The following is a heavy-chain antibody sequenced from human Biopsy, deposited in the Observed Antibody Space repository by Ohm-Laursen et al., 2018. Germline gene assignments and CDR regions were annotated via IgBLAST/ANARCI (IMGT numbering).Heavy chain of an antibody. J-gene: IGHJ3*02. V-gene: IGHV4-59*08. Sequence: SETLSFTCTVSGGSISGSSWSWIRQAPGKGLEWIGYISYSRDTNYNPSLKSRITISAHTSKNQFSLKLTSVTAADTAVYYCAKHGSGWTGDDAFHIWGQGTMVTVSS. D-gene: IGHD6-19*01. CDR3: AKHGSGWTGDDAFHI. CDR1: GGSISGSS. CDR2: ISYSRDT.